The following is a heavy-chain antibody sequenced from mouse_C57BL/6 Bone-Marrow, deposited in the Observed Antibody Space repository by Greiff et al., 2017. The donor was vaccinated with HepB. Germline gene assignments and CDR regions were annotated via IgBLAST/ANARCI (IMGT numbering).Heavy chain of an antibody. CDR3: ARGRRSNFDV. CDR1: GYTFTSYT. J-gene: IGHJ1*03. D-gene: IGHD2-12*01. CDR2: INPSSGYT. V-gene: IGHV1-4*01. Sequence: VKLMESGAELARPGASVKMSCKASGYTFTSYTMHWVKQRPGQGLEWIGYINPSSGYTKYNQKFKDKATLTADKSSSTAYMQLSSLTSEDSAVYYCARGRRSNFDVWGTGTTVTVSS.